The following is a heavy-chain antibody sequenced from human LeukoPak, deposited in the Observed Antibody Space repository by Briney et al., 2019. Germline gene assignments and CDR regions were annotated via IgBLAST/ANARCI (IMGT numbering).Heavy chain of an antibody. V-gene: IGHV4-4*02. J-gene: IGHJ5*02. CDR1: GVSISSSNW. CDR3: ARSCSSTSCYSSADWFDP. Sequence: PSETLSLTCAVSGVSISSSNWWSWVPQPPGKGLEWIGEIYHSGSTNYNPSLKSRVTRSVDKSKNQFSLKLSSVTAADTAVYYCARSCSSTSCYSSADWFDPWGQGTLVTVSS. D-gene: IGHD2-2*01. CDR2: IYHSGST.